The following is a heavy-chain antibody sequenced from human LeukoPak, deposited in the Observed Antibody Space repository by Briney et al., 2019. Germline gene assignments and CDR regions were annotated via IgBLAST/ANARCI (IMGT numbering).Heavy chain of an antibody. CDR2: ISGSGGST. Sequence: GGSLRLSCAASGFTFSSYAMSWVRQAPGKGLEWVSAISGSGGSTYYADSVKGRFTISRDNSKYTLYLQMNSLRAEDTAVYYCAKKDTAMVRQGYFDYWGQGTLVTVSS. CDR3: AKKDTAMVRQGYFDY. J-gene: IGHJ4*02. V-gene: IGHV3-23*01. CDR1: GFTFSSYA. D-gene: IGHD5-18*01.